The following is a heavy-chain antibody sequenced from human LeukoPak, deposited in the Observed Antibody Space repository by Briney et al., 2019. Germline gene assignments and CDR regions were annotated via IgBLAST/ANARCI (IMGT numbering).Heavy chain of an antibody. Sequence: GGSLRLSCAASGFTVSSNYMSWVPQAPGKGLEWVSVIYSGGSTYYADSVKGRFTISRDNSKNTLYLQMNSLRAEDTAVYYCARDLYYGSGTCAFDIWGQGTMVTVSS. J-gene: IGHJ3*02. CDR1: GFTVSSNY. CDR3: ARDLYYGSGTCAFDI. D-gene: IGHD3-10*01. CDR2: IYSGGST. V-gene: IGHV3-53*01.